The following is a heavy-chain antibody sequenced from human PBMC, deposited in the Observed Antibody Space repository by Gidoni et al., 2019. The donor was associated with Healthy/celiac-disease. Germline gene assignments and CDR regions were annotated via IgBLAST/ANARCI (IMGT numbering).Heavy chain of an antibody. CDR2: IYYSGST. CDR3: ARSTRYYYDSSGYYPYYFDY. CDR1: GCSISSYY. Sequence: QVQLQESGPGLVKPSETLSLTCTVSGCSISSYYWSWIRQPPGKGLEWIGYIYYSGSTNYNPSLKSRVTISVDTSKNQFSLKLSSVTAADTAVYYCARSTRYYYDSSGYYPYYFDYWGQGTLVTVSS. D-gene: IGHD3-22*01. J-gene: IGHJ4*02. V-gene: IGHV4-59*08.